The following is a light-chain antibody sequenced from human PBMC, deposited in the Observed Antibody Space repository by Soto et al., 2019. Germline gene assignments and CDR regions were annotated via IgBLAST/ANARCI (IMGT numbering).Light chain of an antibody. CDR3: QQYGSSLGA. J-gene: IGKJ1*01. Sequence: EIVLTQSPGTLSLSPGERATLSCRASQSVSSSYLAWYQQKPGQAPRLLIYGASSRATGIPDRLSGSGSGTDFTLTISRLEPEDFAVYYCQQYGSSLGAFGQGTKVEIK. V-gene: IGKV3-20*01. CDR1: QSVSSSY. CDR2: GAS.